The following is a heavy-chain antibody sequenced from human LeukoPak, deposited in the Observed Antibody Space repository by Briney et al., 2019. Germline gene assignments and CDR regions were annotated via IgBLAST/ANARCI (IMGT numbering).Heavy chain of an antibody. CDR2: ISYEGSAK. V-gene: IGHV3-30-3*01. J-gene: IGHJ4*02. Sequence: GGSLRLSCEASGFIFSVYSMHWVRQAPGKGLEWVALISYEGSAKYYAASVKGRFTFSRDNSKNTLYLQMNNLRAEDTAVYYCASRPPSETYFAVFDYWGQGTLVTVSS. CDR1: GFIFSVYS. CDR3: ASRPPSETYFAVFDY. D-gene: IGHD1-26*01.